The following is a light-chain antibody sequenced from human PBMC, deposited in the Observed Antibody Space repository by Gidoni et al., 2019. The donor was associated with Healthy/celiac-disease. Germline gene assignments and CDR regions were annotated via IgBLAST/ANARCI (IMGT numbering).Light chain of an antibody. CDR1: SSNIGSNY. V-gene: IGLV1-47*01. CDR3: AAWDDSLSVLYVV. CDR2: RNN. Sequence: QSVLTQPPSASGTPGQRVTISCSGSSSNIGSNYVYWYQQLPGTAPKLLIYRNNQRPSGVPDRFSGSKSGTSASLAISGIRSEDEADYYCAAWDDSLSVLYVVFGGGTKLTVL. J-gene: IGLJ2*01.